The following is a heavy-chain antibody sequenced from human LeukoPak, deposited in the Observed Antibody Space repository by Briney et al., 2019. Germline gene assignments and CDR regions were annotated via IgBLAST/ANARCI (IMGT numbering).Heavy chain of an antibody. Sequence: ASVKVSCKASGYTFSRYGITWVRQAPGQGLEWMGWISAYNGNTNYAQKFQGRLTVTTDTSTNTAYMELRSLRPDDTAVYYCARDFFHGHCSGLTCFLLDSWGQGSLVTVSS. CDR2: ISAYNGNT. V-gene: IGHV1-18*01. D-gene: IGHD2-15*01. CDR1: GYTFSRYG. CDR3: ARDFFHGHCSGLTCFLLDS. J-gene: IGHJ4*02.